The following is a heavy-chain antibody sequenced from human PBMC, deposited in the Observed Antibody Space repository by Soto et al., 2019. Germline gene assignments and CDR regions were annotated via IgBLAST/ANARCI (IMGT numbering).Heavy chain of an antibody. CDR2: IYYSGST. Sequence: SETLSLTCIVPGGSISSGDYYWSWIRQPPGKGLEWIGYIYYSGSTYYNPSLKSRVTISVDTSKNQFSLKLSSVTAADTAVYYCARDAHYYDSSGYYYRLRYYFDYWGQGTLVTVSS. CDR1: GGSISSGDYY. CDR3: ARDAHYYDSSGYYYRLRYYFDY. V-gene: IGHV4-30-4*01. D-gene: IGHD3-22*01. J-gene: IGHJ4*02.